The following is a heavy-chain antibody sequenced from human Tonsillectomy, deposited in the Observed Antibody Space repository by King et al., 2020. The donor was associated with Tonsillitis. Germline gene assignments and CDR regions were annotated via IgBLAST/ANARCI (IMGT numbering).Heavy chain of an antibody. J-gene: IGHJ4*02. CDR3: TRQAYYYDSSGYQNSQNFDY. CDR2: IIPIFGTA. Sequence: QLVQSGAEVKKPGSSVRVSCKASGGTFSNYAISWVRQAPGQGLEWMGGIIPIFGTANYAQKFQGRVTVTADESTSTAYMELSSLRSEDTAVYYCTRQAYYYDSSGYQNSQNFDYWGQGTLVTVSS. D-gene: IGHD3-22*01. V-gene: IGHV1-69*01. CDR1: GGTFSNYA.